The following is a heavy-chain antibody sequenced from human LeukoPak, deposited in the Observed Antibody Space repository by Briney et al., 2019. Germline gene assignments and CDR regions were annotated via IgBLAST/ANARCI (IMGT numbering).Heavy chain of an antibody. CDR2: IWYDGSNK. V-gene: IGHV3-33*01. D-gene: IGHD6-13*01. CDR3: AREDSSSWYRDYYGMDV. Sequence: GGSLRLSCAASGFTFSSYGMHWVRQAPGKGLEWVAVIWYDGSNKYYADSVKGRFTISRDNSKNTLYLQMNSLRAEDTAVYYCAREDSSSWYRDYYGMDVWGQGTTVTVSS. J-gene: IGHJ6*02. CDR1: GFTFSSYG.